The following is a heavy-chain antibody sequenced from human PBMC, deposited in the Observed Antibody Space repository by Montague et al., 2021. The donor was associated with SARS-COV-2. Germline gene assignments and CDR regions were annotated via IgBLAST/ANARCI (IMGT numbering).Heavy chain of an antibody. Sequence: SETLSLTCTVSGGSISSYYWSWIRQPPGKGLEWIGRIYTSGSTNYNSSLKSRVTLSIDTSKNQFSLKLRSVTAADTAVYYCARGGGAGGCVCWWYVDFWGQGTLVTVSS. CDR3: ARGGGAGGCVCWWYVDF. CDR1: GGSISSYY. CDR2: IYTSGST. V-gene: IGHV4-4*07. D-gene: IGHD2-21*01. J-gene: IGHJ5*01.